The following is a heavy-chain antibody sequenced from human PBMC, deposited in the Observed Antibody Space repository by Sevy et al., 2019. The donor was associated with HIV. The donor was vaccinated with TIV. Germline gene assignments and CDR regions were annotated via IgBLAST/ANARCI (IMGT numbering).Heavy chain of an antibody. V-gene: IGHV3-23*01. J-gene: IGHJ4*02. CDR2: INNGCST. D-gene: IGHD3-3*01. CDR3: AAGDKTSITDLDY. Sequence: GGSLRLSCGASGFTFSNYAMSWVRQAPGKGPEWVSGINNGCSTYYEDSMKGWFTISGDDSKKMVFLQMNSRSAEDTAVFYCAAGDKTSITDLDYWGQGALVTVSS. CDR1: GFTFSNYA.